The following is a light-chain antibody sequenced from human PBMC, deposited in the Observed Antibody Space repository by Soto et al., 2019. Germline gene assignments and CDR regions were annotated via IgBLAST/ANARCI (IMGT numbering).Light chain of an antibody. CDR1: QSVSSN. Sequence: EIVMTQSPATLSLSPGERATLSCRASQSVSSNLAWYQQKPGQAPRLLIYGASTRATGSPARFSGSGYGTEFTLTISSLQSEDFAVYYCQQYNNWPLTFGQGTRVEIK. CDR3: QQYNNWPLT. J-gene: IGKJ1*01. CDR2: GAS. V-gene: IGKV3-15*01.